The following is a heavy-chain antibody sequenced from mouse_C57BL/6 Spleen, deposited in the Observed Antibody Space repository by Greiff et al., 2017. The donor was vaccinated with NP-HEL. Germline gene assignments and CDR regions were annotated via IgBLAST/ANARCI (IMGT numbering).Heavy chain of an antibody. Sequence: VQLQQPGAELVRPGTSVKLSCKASGYTFTSYWMHWVKQRPGQGLEWIGVIDPSDSYTNYNQKFKGKATLTVDTSSSTAYMQLSSLTSEDSAVYYCASSGYDYDWYFDVWGTGTTVTVSS. J-gene: IGHJ1*03. V-gene: IGHV1-59*01. D-gene: IGHD2-4*01. CDR1: GYTFTSYW. CDR2: IDPSDSYT. CDR3: ASSGYDYDWYFDV.